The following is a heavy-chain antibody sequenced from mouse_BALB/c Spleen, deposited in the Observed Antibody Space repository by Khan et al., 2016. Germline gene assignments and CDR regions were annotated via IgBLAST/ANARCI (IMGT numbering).Heavy chain of an antibody. J-gene: IGHJ2*01. CDR1: GYIFRNYG. Sequence: QIQLVQSGPELKKPGETVNISCKSSGYIFRNYGMNWVKQAPGKGLKWMGWININTGEPTYAEEFKGRFVFSLESSASTAHLQINNLKNDDTATYFCARGGYNYLFDYWGQGTTLTVSS. CDR2: ININTGEP. V-gene: IGHV9-3*02. CDR3: ARGGYNYLFDY. D-gene: IGHD1-3*01.